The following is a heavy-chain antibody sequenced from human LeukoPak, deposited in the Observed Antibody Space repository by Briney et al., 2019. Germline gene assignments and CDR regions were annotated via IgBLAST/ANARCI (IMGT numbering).Heavy chain of an antibody. CDR3: AREDSGGNSFDY. CDR1: GFTLSDYY. Sequence: GGSLRLSCVASGFTLSDYYVSWIRQAPGKGLEWVAFISNSGFTTYYADSVKGRFTVSRDNAKDSVSLQMNRLRAEGTARYYCAREDSGGNSFDYWGQGAQVTVS. D-gene: IGHD4/OR15-4a*01. CDR2: ISNSGFTT. V-gene: IGHV3-11*01. J-gene: IGHJ4*02.